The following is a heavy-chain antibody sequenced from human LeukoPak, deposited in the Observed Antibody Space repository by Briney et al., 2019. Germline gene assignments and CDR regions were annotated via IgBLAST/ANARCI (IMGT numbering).Heavy chain of an antibody. Sequence: SETLSLTCTVSGGSISSYSCSWIRQPPGKGLEWIGYTFYSGSTNYNPSLKSRVTISKDTSKNQFSLKLSSVTAADTAVYYCARVLGYCSGGSCYSFDAFDIWGQGTMVTVSS. V-gene: IGHV4-59*01. CDR1: GGSISSYS. CDR3: ARVLGYCSGGSCYSFDAFDI. J-gene: IGHJ3*02. CDR2: TFYSGST. D-gene: IGHD2-15*01.